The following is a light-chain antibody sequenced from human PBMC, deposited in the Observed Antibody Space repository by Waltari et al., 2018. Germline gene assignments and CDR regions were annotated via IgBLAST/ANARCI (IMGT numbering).Light chain of an antibody. CDR1: RSNIGTNT. CDR2: ANY. Sequence: QSVLTQPPSASGTPGQRVTISCSGSRSNIGTNTVTWYQLLPGTAPKTVIFANYHRPSGVPDRFSASKSGTSASLVISGLQSEDEADYFCATWDDSLSGRVFGGGTKVTVL. J-gene: IGLJ3*02. V-gene: IGLV1-44*01. CDR3: ATWDDSLSGRV.